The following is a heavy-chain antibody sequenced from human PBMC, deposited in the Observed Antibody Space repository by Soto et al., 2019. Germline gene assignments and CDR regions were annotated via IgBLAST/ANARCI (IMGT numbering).Heavy chain of an antibody. CDR3: ARQQLGGYYDDYGMDV. D-gene: IGHD6-6*01. CDR1: GYSFTSYW. CDR2: IYPGDSDT. J-gene: IGHJ6*02. Sequence: GASLKISCKGSGYSFTSYWIGWVRQMPGKGLEWMGIIYPGDSDTRYSPSFQGQVTISADKSISTAYLQWSSLKASDTAMYYCARQQLGGYYDDYGMDVWGQGTTVTVSS. V-gene: IGHV5-51*01.